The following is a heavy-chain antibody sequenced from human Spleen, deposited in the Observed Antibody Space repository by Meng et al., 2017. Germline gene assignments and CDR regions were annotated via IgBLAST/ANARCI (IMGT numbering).Heavy chain of an antibody. Sequence: ASVKVSCKASGYTFTSYDINWVRQATGQGLEWMGWMNPNSGNTGYAQKFEGRVTITRNTSISTAYMELSSLRSEDTAVYYCARGIYDSSGYYYVGGYYFDYWGQGTLVPVSS. CDR3: ARGIYDSSGYYYVGGYYFDY. CDR2: MNPNSGNT. CDR1: GYTFTSYD. D-gene: IGHD3-22*01. J-gene: IGHJ4*02. V-gene: IGHV1-8*03.